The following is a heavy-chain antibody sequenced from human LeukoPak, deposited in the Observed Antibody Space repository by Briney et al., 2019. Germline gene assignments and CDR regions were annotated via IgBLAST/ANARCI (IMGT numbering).Heavy chain of an antibody. CDR3: ARFARSPPFDY. V-gene: IGHV2-5*02. CDR2: VYWDDDK. Sequence: ESAPTLSKPTQTLTLTCTFSGFSLSTSGVGVGWIRQPPGKALEWLALVYWDDDKRYRPSLKSRLTITKDTSKNQVVLTMTNMDPVDTATYYCARFARSPPFDYWGQGTLVTVSS. CDR1: GFSLSTSGVG. J-gene: IGHJ4*02.